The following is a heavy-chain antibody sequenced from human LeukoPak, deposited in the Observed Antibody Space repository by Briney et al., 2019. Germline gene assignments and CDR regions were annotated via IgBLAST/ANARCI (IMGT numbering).Heavy chain of an antibody. CDR1: GGSISSSSYY. CDR2: IYYSGST. Sequence: PSETLSLTCTVSGGSISSSSYYWGWIRQPPGKGLEWIGSIYYSGSTYYNPSLKSRVTISVDTSKNQFSLKLSSVTAADTAVYYCASKHYYDSCGRIRLDYWGQGTLVTVSS. V-gene: IGHV4-39*01. CDR3: ASKHYYDSCGRIRLDY. J-gene: IGHJ4*02. D-gene: IGHD3-22*01.